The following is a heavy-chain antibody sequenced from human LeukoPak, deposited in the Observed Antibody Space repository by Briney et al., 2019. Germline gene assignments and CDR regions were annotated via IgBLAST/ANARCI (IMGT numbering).Heavy chain of an antibody. CDR1: GFTFSRYA. Sequence: GGSLRLSCAASGFTFSRYAMSWVRQAPGKGLEWVSHISGGGGGKYYVDSVKGRFTLSRDKAKNTLYLQMNSLRADDTDVYYCAKYSLRAAARGDLDFWGQGTLDTVSS. D-gene: IGHD6-13*01. V-gene: IGHV3-23*01. CDR3: AKYSLRAAARGDLDF. J-gene: IGHJ4*02. CDR2: ISGGGGGK.